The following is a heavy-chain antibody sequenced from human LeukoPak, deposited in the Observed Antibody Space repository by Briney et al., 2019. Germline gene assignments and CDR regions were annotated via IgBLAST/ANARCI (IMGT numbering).Heavy chain of an antibody. D-gene: IGHD2-2*01. V-gene: IGHV4-39*01. CDR1: GGSISSYY. J-gene: IGHJ4*02. CDR3: ARRLGYCSSTSCPFDY. Sequence: SETLSLTCTVSGGSISSYYWGWIRQPPGKGLEWIGSIYYSGSTYYNPSLKSRVTISVDTSKNQFSLKLSSVTAADTAVYYCARRLGYCSSTSCPFDYWGQGTLVTVSS. CDR2: IYYSGST.